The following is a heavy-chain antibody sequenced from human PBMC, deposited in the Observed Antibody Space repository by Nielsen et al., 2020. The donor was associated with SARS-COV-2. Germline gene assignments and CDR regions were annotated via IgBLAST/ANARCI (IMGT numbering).Heavy chain of an antibody. Sequence: GGSLRLSCAASGFTFSSYGMHWVRQAPGKGLEWVAVIWYDGSNKYYADSVKGRFTISRDNAKNTLYLQMNSLRAEDTAVYYCARAADRSAFDIWGQGTMVTVSS. CDR3: ARAADRSAFDI. CDR2: IWYDGSNK. CDR1: GFTFSSYG. D-gene: IGHD6-19*01. J-gene: IGHJ3*02. V-gene: IGHV3-33*01.